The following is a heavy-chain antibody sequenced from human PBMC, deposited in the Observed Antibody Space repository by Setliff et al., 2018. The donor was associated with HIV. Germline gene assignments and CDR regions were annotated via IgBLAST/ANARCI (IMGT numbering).Heavy chain of an antibody. CDR2: IYYSGST. J-gene: IGHJ5*02. Sequence: PSETLSLTCAVSGGSISSFYWSWIRQSPGKGLEWIGTIYYSGSTNYNPSLKSRVTISMDTSKNQLFLNLTSVTVADTAVYYCARGSHASFWTGYGEMYFDPWGQGTQVTVSS. D-gene: IGHD3-3*01. CDR1: GGSISSFY. CDR3: ARGSHASFWTGYGEMYFDP. V-gene: IGHV4-59*12.